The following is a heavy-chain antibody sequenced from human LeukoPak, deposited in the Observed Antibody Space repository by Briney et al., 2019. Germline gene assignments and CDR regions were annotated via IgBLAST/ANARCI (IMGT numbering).Heavy chain of an antibody. CDR1: GGSISSYY. J-gene: IGHJ6*02. Sequence: SETLSLTCTVSGGSISSYYWSWIRQPPGKGLEWIGYIYYSGSTNYNPSLKSRVTTSVDTSKNQFSLKLSSVTAADTAVYYCARVLANRSHVLRYFDWTRSYGMDVWGQGTTVTVSS. D-gene: IGHD3-9*01. CDR2: IYYSGST. V-gene: IGHV4-59*01. CDR3: ARVLANRSHVLRYFDWTRSYGMDV.